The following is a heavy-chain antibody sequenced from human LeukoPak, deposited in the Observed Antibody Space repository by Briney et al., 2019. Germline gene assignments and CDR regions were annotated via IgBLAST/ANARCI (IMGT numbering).Heavy chain of an antibody. D-gene: IGHD3-3*01. J-gene: IGHJ4*02. V-gene: IGHV3-33*06. CDR1: GFTFSSYG. CDR3: AKGRTLRSNHYFDY. CDR2: IWYDGSNK. Sequence: PGGSLRLSCAASGFTFSSYGMHWVRQAPGKGPEWVAVIWYDGSNKYYADSVKGRFTIPRDNSKNTLYLQMNSLRAEDTAVYYCAKGRTLRSNHYFDYWGQGTLVTVSS.